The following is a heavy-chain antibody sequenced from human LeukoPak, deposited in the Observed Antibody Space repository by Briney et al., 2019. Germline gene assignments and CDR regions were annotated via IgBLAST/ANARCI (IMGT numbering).Heavy chain of an antibody. D-gene: IGHD2-15*01. Sequence: ASVKVSCKASGYTFTSYYMHWVRQAPGQGLEWMGIINPSGGSTSYAQKFQGRVTMTRDTSTSTVYTELSSLRSEDTAVYYCARGSVGYCSGGSCYTYYFDYWGQGTLVTVSS. V-gene: IGHV1-46*01. CDR1: GYTFTSYY. CDR2: INPSGGST. J-gene: IGHJ4*02. CDR3: ARGSVGYCSGGSCYTYYFDY.